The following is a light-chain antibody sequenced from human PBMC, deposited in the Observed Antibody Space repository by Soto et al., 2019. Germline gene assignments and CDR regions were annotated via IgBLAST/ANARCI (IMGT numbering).Light chain of an antibody. CDR1: QSVSSSY. CDR2: GAS. V-gene: IGKV3D-15*01. J-gene: IGKJ1*01. Sequence: EIVLTQSPGTLSLSPGERATLSCRASQSVSSSYLACYQQKPGQDPRLLIYGASSRATGIPARFSGSGSGTEFTLTISSLQSEDFAVYYCQQYNNWPRTFGQGTKVDIK. CDR3: QQYNNWPRT.